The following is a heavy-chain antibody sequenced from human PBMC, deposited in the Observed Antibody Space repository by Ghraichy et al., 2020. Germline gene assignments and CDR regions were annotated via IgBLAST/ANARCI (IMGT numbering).Heavy chain of an antibody. J-gene: IGHJ6*02. V-gene: IGHV3-73*01. D-gene: IGHD2-2*01. CDR2: IRSKANSYAT. CDR1: GFTFSGSA. CDR3: TRHLLARNLRSTTLGDYYGMDV. Sequence: GSLRLSCAASGFTFSGSAMHWVRQASGKGLEWVGRIRSKANSYATAYAASVKGRFTISRDDSKNTAYLQMNSLKTEDTAVYYCTRHLLARNLRSTTLGDYYGMDVWGQGTTVTVSS.